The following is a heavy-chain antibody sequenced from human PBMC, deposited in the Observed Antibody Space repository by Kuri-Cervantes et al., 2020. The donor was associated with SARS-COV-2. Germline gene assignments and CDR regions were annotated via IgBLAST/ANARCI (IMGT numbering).Heavy chain of an antibody. CDR3: AREDVRFLEWRDAFDI. Sequence: GESLKISCAASGFTFSSYGMHWVRKAPGKVLEWVAFIRYDGSNKYYADSVKGRFTISRDNSKNTLYLQMNSLRAEDTAVYYCAREDVRFLEWRDAFDIWGQGTMVTVSS. CDR2: IRYDGSNK. V-gene: IGHV3-30*02. CDR1: GFTFSSYG. J-gene: IGHJ3*02. D-gene: IGHD3-3*01.